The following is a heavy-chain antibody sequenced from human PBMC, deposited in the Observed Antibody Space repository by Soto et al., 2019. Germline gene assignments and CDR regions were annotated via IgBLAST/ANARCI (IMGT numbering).Heavy chain of an antibody. Sequence: PSETLSLTCTVSGGSISSYYWSWIRQPPGKGLEWIGYIYYSGSTNYNPSLKSRVTISVDTSKNQFSLKLSSVTAADTAVYYCARDHEQLVFGPSYDAFDIWCQGTMVT. D-gene: IGHD6-6*01. CDR1: GGSISSYY. CDR2: IYYSGST. J-gene: IGHJ3*02. V-gene: IGHV4-59*01. CDR3: ARDHEQLVFGPSYDAFDI.